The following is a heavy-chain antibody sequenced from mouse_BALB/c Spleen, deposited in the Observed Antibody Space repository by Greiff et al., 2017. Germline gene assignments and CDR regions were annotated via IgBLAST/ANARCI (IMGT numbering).Heavy chain of an antibody. CDR3: AREVDA. Sequence: QVQLQQSGPELVKPGASVKISCKASGYAFSSSWMNWVKQRPGQGLEWIGRIYPGDGDTNYNGKFKGKATLTADKSSSTAYMQLSSLTSVDSAVYFCAREVDAWGQGTSVTVSS. V-gene: IGHV1-82*01. CDR1: GYAFSSSW. CDR2: IYPGDGDT. J-gene: IGHJ4*01.